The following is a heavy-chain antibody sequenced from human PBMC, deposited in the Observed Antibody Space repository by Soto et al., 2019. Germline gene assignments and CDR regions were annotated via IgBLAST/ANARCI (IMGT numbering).Heavy chain of an antibody. CDR3: AKYGGSSTRYFDY. CDR2: IDSRGGGT. CDR1: GFTFRTYA. Sequence: GGSLRLSCAASGFTFRTYAMTWVRQAPGKGLEWVSVIDSRGGGTYYAYSVEGRFTISRDNSKNTLYLQMNSLRAADTAGYYCAKYGGSSTRYFDYGGQGTLVTVSS. J-gene: IGHJ4*02. D-gene: IGHD3-10*01. V-gene: IGHV3-23*01.